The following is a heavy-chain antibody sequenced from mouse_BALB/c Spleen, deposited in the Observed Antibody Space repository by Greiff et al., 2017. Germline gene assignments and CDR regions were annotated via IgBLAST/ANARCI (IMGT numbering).Heavy chain of an antibody. CDR2: IYPYNGGT. J-gene: IGHJ4*01. Sequence: VQLQQSGPELVKPGASVKISCKASGYTFTDYNMHWVKQSHGKSLEWIGYIYPYNGGTGYNQKFKSKATLTVDNSSSTAYMELRSLTSEDSAVYYCARVYYVPFYYAMDYWGQGTSVTVSS. CDR3: ARVYYVPFYYAMDY. V-gene: IGHV1S29*02. D-gene: IGHD1-1*01. CDR1: GYTFTDYN.